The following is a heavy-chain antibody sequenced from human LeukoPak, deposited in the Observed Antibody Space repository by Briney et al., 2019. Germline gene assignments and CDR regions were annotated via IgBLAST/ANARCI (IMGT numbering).Heavy chain of an antibody. D-gene: IGHD2-21*02. V-gene: IGHV1-8*01. J-gene: IGHJ4*02. CDR3: ARGLPLDH. CDR1: GYTFSIYD. Sequence: ASVKVSCKASGYTFSIYDINWVRQAPGQGLEWLACMQPYSGNTDYAQKFQGRLTMTRNSSTNTVYMELSSLTSEDTAVYYCARGLPLDHWGQGTLVTVSS. CDR2: MQPYSGNT.